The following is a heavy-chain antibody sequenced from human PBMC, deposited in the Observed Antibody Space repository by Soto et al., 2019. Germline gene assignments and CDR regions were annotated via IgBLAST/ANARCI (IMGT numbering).Heavy chain of an antibody. CDR3: AKGSYGSGSYYYYGTDV. V-gene: IGHV5-51*01. Sequence: GESLKISCKGSGYSFTSYWIGWVRQMPGKGLEWMGIIYPGDSDTRYSPSFQGQVTISADKSISTAYLQWSSLKASDTAMYYCAKGSYGSGSYYYYGTDVWGQGTTVTVSS. CDR1: GYSFTSYW. CDR2: IYPGDSDT. J-gene: IGHJ6*02. D-gene: IGHD3-10*01.